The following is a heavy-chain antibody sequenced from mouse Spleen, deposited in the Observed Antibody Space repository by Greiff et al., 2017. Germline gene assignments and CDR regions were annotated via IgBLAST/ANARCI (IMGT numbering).Heavy chain of an antibody. CDR2: IDPETGGT. D-gene: IGHD3-1*01. V-gene: IGHV1-15*01. CDR1: GYTFTDYE. CDR3: TRPGSLWDWYFDV. Sequence: VQLQQSGAELVRPGASVTLSCKASGYTFTDYEMHWVKQTPVHGLEWIGAIDPETGGTAYNQKLKGKAILTTDKSSSTPYMGLRSLASEDSAVYYCTRPGSLWDWYFDVWGAGTTVAVSS. J-gene: IGHJ1*01.